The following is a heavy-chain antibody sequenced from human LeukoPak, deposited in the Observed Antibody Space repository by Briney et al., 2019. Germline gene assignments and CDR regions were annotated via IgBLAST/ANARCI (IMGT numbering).Heavy chain of an antibody. CDR1: GFTFNDYY. Sequence: PGGSLRLSCAASGFTFNDYYMSWIRQAPGKGLEWVSYISSSGSTIYYADSVKGRFTISRDNSKNTLYLQMSSLRAEDTAVYYCAKEFNRGLPDYWGQGTLVTVPS. CDR3: AKEFNRGLPDY. CDR2: ISSSGSTI. J-gene: IGHJ4*02. D-gene: IGHD2-21*01. V-gene: IGHV3-11*04.